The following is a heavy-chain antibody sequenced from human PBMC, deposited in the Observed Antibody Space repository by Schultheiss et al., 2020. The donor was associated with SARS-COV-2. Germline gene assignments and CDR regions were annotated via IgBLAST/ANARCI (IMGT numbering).Heavy chain of an antibody. J-gene: IGHJ6*03. CDR1: GFTVSSNY. D-gene: IGHD6-19*01. V-gene: IGHV3-19*01. CDR3: AKYSGWHGSSPVYYMDV. Sequence: GESLKISCAASGFTVSSNYMSWVRQAPGKGLEWVSGVSWNGSRTHYADSVKGRFIISRDNSKNTLYLQMNSLRAEDTAVYYCAKYSGWHGSSPVYYMDVWGKGTTVTVSS. CDR2: VSWNGSRT.